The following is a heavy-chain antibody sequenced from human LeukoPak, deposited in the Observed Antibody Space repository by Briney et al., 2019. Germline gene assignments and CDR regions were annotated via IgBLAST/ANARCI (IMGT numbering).Heavy chain of an antibody. V-gene: IGHV4-59*01. CDR1: GGSISSYY. CDR2: IYYNGSS. D-gene: IGHD3-22*01. J-gene: IGHJ4*02. CDR3: ARDERADSGSFDY. Sequence: SETLSLTCTVSGGSISSYYWSWIRQPPGKGLEWIGNIYYNGSSNYNPSLKSRVTISVDTSKNQFSLKLSSVTAADTAVYYCARDERADSGSFDYWGQGTLVTVSS.